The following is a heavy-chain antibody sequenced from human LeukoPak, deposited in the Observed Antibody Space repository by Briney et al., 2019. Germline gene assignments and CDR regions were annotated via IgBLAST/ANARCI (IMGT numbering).Heavy chain of an antibody. Sequence: GASVKVSCKVSGYTLTQLSVHWVRQAPGKGLEWTGGFDVEDGEIIYAQKFQGRVTMTEDTSTDTAYMELSSLRSEDTAVYYCATNRQIMILGVVIMPAFDIWGQGTMVTVSS. CDR3: ATNRQIMILGVVIMPAFDI. V-gene: IGHV1-24*01. J-gene: IGHJ3*02. CDR2: FDVEDGEI. D-gene: IGHD3-3*01. CDR1: GYTLTQLS.